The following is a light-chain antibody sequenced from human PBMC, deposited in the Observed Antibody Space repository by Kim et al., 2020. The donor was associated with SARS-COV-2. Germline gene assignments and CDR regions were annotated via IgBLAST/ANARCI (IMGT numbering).Light chain of an antibody. CDR2: CAS. V-gene: IGKV3-20*01. CDR3: QQYGRSPPYT. Sequence: RATPPCRAGQSGSSSFLAWEQQKPGQAPRLLIYCASSRATGIPDRFSGSGSGTDFTLTISRLEPEDCAVYYWQQYGRSPPYTFGQGTKLE. CDR1: QSGSSSF. J-gene: IGKJ2*01.